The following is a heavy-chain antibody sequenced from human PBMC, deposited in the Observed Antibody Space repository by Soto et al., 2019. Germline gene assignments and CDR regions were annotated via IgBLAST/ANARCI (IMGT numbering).Heavy chain of an antibody. D-gene: IGHD3-10*01. CDR1: GYTFTSYD. Sequence: QVQLVQSGAEVKKPGASVKVSCKASGYTFTSYDINWVRQATGQGLEWLGWMNPNSGNTGYAQKFQGRVTMTRNTSISTAYMELSSLRSEDTAVYYCARGGILLWFGESSSNNWFDPWGQGTLVTVSS. V-gene: IGHV1-8*01. J-gene: IGHJ5*02. CDR3: ARGGILLWFGESSSNNWFDP. CDR2: MNPNSGNT.